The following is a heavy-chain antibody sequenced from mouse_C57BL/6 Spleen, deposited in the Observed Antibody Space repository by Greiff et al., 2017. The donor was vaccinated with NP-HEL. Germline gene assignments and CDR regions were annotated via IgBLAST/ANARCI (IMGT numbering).Heavy chain of an antibody. D-gene: IGHD2-2*01. V-gene: IGHV5-4*01. Sequence: EVQVVESGGGLVKPGGSLKLSCAASGFTYSSYAMSWVRQTPEKRLEWVATISDGGSYTYYPDNVKGRFTISRDNAKNNLYLQMSHLKSEDTAMYYCAIMVTTDGLNYWGQGTTLTVSS. CDR1: GFTYSSYA. CDR3: AIMVTTDGLNY. CDR2: ISDGGSYT. J-gene: IGHJ2*01.